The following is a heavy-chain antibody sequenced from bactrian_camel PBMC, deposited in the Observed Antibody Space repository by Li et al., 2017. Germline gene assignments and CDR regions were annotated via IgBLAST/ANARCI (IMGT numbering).Heavy chain of an antibody. J-gene: IGHJ4*01. CDR3: AAAADGSWWTSVGY. D-gene: IGHD6*01. CDR2: LYANGGT. V-gene: IGHV3S9*01. Sequence: HVQLVESGAGSVQTGGSLRLSCAASGYTAKTCSWNWYRQFQGKGRELVSSLYANGGTYYHDSVKGRFTFAQANVENMNAVTLEMNSLKPEDTAMYYCAAAADGSWWTSVGYWGQGTQVTVS. CDR1: GYTAKTCS.